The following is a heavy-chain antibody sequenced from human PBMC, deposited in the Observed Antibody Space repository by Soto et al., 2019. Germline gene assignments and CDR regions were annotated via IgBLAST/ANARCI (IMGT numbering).Heavy chain of an antibody. CDR2: IYSDDSA. Sequence: EVQLVESGGGLIQPGGSLRLSCAASGFTVSGNYMNWVRQAPGKGLEWVSVIYSDDSAYYADSVEGRFTISRDNSKNTLYLQMNSLXXXXXXXXXXXXXXXDNIPWVDYWGQGTLVTVSS. CDR1: GFTVSGNY. V-gene: IGHV3-53*01. J-gene: IGHJ4*02. D-gene: IGHD1-1*01. CDR3: XXXXXDNIPWVDY.